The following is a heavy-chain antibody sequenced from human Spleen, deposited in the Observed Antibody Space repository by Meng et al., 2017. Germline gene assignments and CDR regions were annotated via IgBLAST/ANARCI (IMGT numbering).Heavy chain of an antibody. Sequence: QVQLVQSGSELKKQGASVKVSCKASGYIFTSDAINWVRQAPGQGLEWMGWINNNTGKPAYVQGFTGRFVFSLDTSVITAYLQITSLKAEDTAIYYCARAAASRLEVWGQGTLVTVSS. CDR1: GYIFTSDA. CDR3: ARAAASRLEV. D-gene: IGHD3-3*01. J-gene: IGHJ4*02. CDR2: INNNTGKP. V-gene: IGHV7-4-1*02.